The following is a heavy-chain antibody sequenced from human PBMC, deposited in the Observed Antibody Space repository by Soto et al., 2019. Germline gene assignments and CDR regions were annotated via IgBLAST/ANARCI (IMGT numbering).Heavy chain of an antibody. V-gene: IGHV1-69*01. J-gene: IGHJ6*02. CDR2: IIPIFGTA. Sequence: QVQLVQSGAEVQKPGSSVKVSCKAPGGTFSSYAISWVRQAPGQGLEWMGGIIPIFGTAKYAQKFQGRVTTTADESTSTGYMELSSLRSEDTAVYYCARSQGGSSSLDIYYYYYYGMDVWGQGTRVTVSS. CDR1: GGTFSSYA. D-gene: IGHD2-15*01. CDR3: ARSQGGSSSLDIYYYYYYGMDV.